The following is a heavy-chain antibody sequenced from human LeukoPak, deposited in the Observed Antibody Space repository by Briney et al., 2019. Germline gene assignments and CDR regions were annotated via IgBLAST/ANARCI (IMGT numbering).Heavy chain of an antibody. J-gene: IGHJ4*02. CDR2: IKQDGSEK. D-gene: IGHD1-26*01. CDR3: AKDLEITVVGATGTLDFDY. CDR1: GFTFSSYW. Sequence: GGSLRLSCAASGFTFSSYWMSWVRQAPGKGLEWVANIKQDGSEKYYVDSVKGRFTISRDNAKNSLYLQMNSLRAEDTAVYYCAKDLEITVVGATGTLDFDYWGQGTLVTVSS. V-gene: IGHV3-7*01.